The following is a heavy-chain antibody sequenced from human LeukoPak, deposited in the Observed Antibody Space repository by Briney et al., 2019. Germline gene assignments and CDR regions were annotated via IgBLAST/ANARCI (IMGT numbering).Heavy chain of an antibody. CDR3: ASRWIYCSSTSCYTGYYGMDV. CDR2: MNPNSGNT. Sequence: ASVKVSCKASGYTFTSYGINWVRQATGQGLEWMGWMNPNSGNTGYAQKFQGRVTMTRNTSISTAYMELSSLRSEDTAVYYCASRWIYCSSTSCYTGYYGMDVWGQGTTVTVSS. J-gene: IGHJ6*02. CDR1: GYTFTSYG. D-gene: IGHD2-2*02. V-gene: IGHV1-8*01.